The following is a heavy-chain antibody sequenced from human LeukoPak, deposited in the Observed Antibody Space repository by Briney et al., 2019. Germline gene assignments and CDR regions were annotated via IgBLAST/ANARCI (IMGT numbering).Heavy chain of an antibody. J-gene: IGHJ4*02. CDR1: GGSISSYY. CDR2: IYCSGST. V-gene: IGHV4-59*01. CDR3: ARDSVYYGIDYFDY. D-gene: IGHD3-22*01. Sequence: SETLSLTCTVSGGSISSYYWSWIRQPPGKGLEWIGYIYCSGSTNYNPSLKSRVTISVDTSKNQFSLKLSSVTAADTAVYYCARDSVYYGIDYFDYWGQGTLVTVSS.